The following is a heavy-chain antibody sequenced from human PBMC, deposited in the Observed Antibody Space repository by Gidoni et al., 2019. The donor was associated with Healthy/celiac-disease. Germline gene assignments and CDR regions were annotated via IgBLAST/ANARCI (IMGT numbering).Heavy chain of an antibody. V-gene: IGHV3-73*02. Sequence: EVQLVESGGGLVQPVGSLKLSCASSGFTFSGSARHWVRQASGKGLEWVGRIRSKANSYATAYAASVKGRFTISRDDSKNTAYLQMNSLKTEDTAVYYCTSTDYDILTGWGQGTLVTVSS. CDR1: GFTFSGSA. J-gene: IGHJ4*02. CDR2: IRSKANSYAT. D-gene: IGHD3-9*01. CDR3: TSTDYDILTG.